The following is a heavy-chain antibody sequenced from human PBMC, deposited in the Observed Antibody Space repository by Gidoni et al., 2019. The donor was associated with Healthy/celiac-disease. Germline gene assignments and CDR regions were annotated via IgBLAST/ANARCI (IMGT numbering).Heavy chain of an antibody. CDR3: AREKARGYSGYLFFDY. Sequence: QVQLQESGPGLVKPSQTLSLTCTVSGGSISSGGYYCTWIRQPPGKCLEWIGYIYYSGSTYYNPSLKSRVTISVDTSKNQFSLKLSSVTAADTAVYYCAREKARGYSGYLFFDYWGQGTLVTVSS. CDR2: IYYSGST. J-gene: IGHJ4*02. V-gene: IGHV4-31*03. CDR1: GGSISSGGYY. D-gene: IGHD5-12*01.